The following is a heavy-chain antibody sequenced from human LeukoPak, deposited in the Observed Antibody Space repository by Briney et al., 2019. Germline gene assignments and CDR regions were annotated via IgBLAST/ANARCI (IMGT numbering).Heavy chain of an antibody. Sequence: GGSPRLSCAASGFSFSSFGINWVRQAPGKGLEWVAFVRHDGTNEYYVDSVKGRFTISRDSSKNTLYLQMNSLRAEDTAVYYCARRLKQDATKTFDYWGQGTLVTVSS. CDR1: GFSFSSFG. V-gene: IGHV3-30*02. CDR2: VRHDGTNE. D-gene: IGHD5-12*01. CDR3: ARRLKQDATKTFDY. J-gene: IGHJ4*02.